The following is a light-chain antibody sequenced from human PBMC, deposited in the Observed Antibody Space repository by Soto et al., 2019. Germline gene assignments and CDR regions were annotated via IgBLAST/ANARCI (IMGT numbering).Light chain of an antibody. CDR3: NQYNSYSPLT. CDR1: QSISSW. Sequence: DRQMTQPPSTLSASVFSRVTVTDRARQSISSWFDWYQQKTGKAPELLIYDDSSLESGVRSRFSGSGSGTELNLTISSLQHDDVETDYCNQYNSYSPLTFGGGTKV. CDR2: DDS. J-gene: IGKJ4*01. V-gene: IGKV1-5*01.